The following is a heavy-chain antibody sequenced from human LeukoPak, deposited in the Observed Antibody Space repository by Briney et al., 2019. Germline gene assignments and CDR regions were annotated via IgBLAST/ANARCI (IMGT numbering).Heavy chain of an antibody. CDR1: GGSISSYY. Sequence: SETLSLTCTVSGGSISSYYWSWIRQPPGKGLEWIGYIYYSGSTYYNPSLKSRVTISVDTSKNQFSLKLSFVTAADTAVYYCARDLIIAAAGRGGDWFDPWGQGTLVTVSS. CDR2: IYYSGST. J-gene: IGHJ5*02. V-gene: IGHV4-30-4*08. D-gene: IGHD6-13*01. CDR3: ARDLIIAAAGRGGDWFDP.